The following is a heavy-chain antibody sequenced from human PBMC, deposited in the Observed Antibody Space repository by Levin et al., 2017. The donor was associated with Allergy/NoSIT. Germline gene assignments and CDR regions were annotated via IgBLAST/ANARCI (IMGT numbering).Heavy chain of an antibody. CDR1: GFTFSSYG. CDR3: ARTSGSYSSFDI. Sequence: PGGSLRLSCAASGFTFSSYGMHWVRQAPGKGLEWVAVISYDGSNKYYADSVKGRFTISRDNSKNTLYLQMNSLRAEDTAVYYCARTSGSYSSFDIWGQGTMVTVSS. J-gene: IGHJ3*02. CDR2: ISYDGSNK. D-gene: IGHD1-26*01. V-gene: IGHV3-30*03.